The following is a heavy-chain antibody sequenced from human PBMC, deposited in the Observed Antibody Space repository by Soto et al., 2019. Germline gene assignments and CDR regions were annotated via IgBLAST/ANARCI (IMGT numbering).Heavy chain of an antibody. CDR2: INPSGGST. CDR3: ATVGTVTRRWYYGMDV. Sequence: GASVKVSCKPFGYPFTSYYLHWVRQAPGQGLEWMGVINPSGGSTNYAQNFQGRVTMTRDASTSTFYMELSSLRSEDTAVYYCATVGTVTRRWYYGMDVWGQGTTVTVSS. CDR1: GYPFTSYY. J-gene: IGHJ6*02. D-gene: IGHD4-17*01. V-gene: IGHV1-46*01.